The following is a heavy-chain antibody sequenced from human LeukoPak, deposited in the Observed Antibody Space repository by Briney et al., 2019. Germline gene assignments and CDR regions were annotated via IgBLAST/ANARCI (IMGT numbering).Heavy chain of an antibody. Sequence: SETQSLTCTVSGGSISSYYWSWIRQSPGKGREWIGYIYYDGSTNYNPSLRGRVTISVDTPKNQFSLKLSSVTAAETAVYYCAREGRYRYGYNEYHLYMDIWGKGTTVTVSS. CDR3: AREGRYRYGYNEYHLYMDI. D-gene: IGHD5-18*01. CDR2: IYYDGST. J-gene: IGHJ6*03. V-gene: IGHV4-59*12. CDR1: GGSISSYY.